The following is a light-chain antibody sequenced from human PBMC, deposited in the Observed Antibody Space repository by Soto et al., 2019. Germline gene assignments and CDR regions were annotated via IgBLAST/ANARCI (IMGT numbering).Light chain of an antibody. CDR3: AAWDNSLNAVV. Sequence: QPVLTQPPSASGTPGQRVTISCSGSISNIGSTTVSWFQQLPGAAPKLLIHSYNQRPSGVPDRFSGSKSGTSASLAISGLQSEDEADYFCAAWDNSLNAVVFGGGTKVTVL. CDR2: SYN. J-gene: IGLJ2*01. CDR1: ISNIGSTT. V-gene: IGLV1-44*01.